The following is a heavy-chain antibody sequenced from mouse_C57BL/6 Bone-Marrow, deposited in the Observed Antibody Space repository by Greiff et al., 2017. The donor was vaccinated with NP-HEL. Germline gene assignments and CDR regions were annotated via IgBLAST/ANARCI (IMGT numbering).Heavy chain of an antibody. V-gene: IGHV5-17*01. CDR3: ARGGLRPLYYAMDY. J-gene: IGHJ4*01. CDR1: GFTFSDYG. CDR2: ISSGSSTI. D-gene: IGHD2-4*01. Sequence: DVHLVESGGGLVKPGGSLKLSCAASGFTFSDYGMHWVRQAPEKGLEWVAYISSGSSTIYYADTVKGRFTISRDNAKNTLFLQMTSLRSEDTAMYYCARGGLRPLYYAMDYWGQGTSVTVSS.